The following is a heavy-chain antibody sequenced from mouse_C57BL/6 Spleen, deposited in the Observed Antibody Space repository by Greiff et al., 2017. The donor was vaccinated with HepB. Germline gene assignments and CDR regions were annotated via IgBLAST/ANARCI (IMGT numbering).Heavy chain of an antibody. Sequence: EVQLQQSGPELVKPGASVKISCKASGYTFTDYYMNWVKQSHGKSLEWIGDINPNNGGTSYNQKFKGKATLTVDKSSSTAYMELRSLTSEDSAVYYCAPIYYYDKGYFDVWGTGTTVTVSS. D-gene: IGHD1-1*01. V-gene: IGHV1-26*01. CDR2: INPNNGGT. CDR3: APIYYYDKGYFDV. J-gene: IGHJ1*03. CDR1: GYTFTDYY.